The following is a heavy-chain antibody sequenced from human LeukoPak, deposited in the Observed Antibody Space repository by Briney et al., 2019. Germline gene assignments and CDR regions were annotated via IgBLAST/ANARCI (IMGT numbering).Heavy chain of an antibody. CDR3: AREGTYYFDY. CDR2: ITSSGSTK. CDR1: GFTFSSYE. V-gene: IGHV3-48*03. J-gene: IGHJ4*02. Sequence: GGSLRLSCAASGFTFSSYEMNWVRQAPGKGLEWVSYITSSGSTKYYADSVKGRFTISRDNAKNSLYLQMTSLRAEDTAVYCCAREGTYYFDYWGQGTLVTVSP. D-gene: IGHD3-10*01.